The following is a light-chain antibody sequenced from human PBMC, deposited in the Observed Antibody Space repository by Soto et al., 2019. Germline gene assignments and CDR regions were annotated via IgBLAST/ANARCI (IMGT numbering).Light chain of an antibody. Sequence: QSALTQPASVSGSPGQSITISCTGTSSDVGGYDYVAWYQQRPGKAPKLMIYDVSTRPSGVSLRFSGSKSGNTASLAISGLQAEDEADYYCSSYTSIMILVFGNGTKLTVL. J-gene: IGLJ1*01. CDR1: SSDVGGYDY. CDR2: DVS. CDR3: SSYTSIMILV. V-gene: IGLV2-14*01.